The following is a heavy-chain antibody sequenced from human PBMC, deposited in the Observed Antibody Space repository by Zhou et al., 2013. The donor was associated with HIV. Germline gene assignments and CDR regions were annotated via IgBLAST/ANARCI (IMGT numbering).Heavy chain of an antibody. CDR2: INPNSGDT. CDR3: AALPVGNWGFDFDC. J-gene: IGHJ4*02. Sequence: QVQLVQSGTEVKKPGASVKVSCKATGYTFTGYYMHWVRQAPGQGLEWMGWINPNSGDTNYAQKFQGRVTMTRDTSISTAYMELSRLRSDDTAVYFCAALPVGNWGFDFDCWGQGTL. D-gene: IGHD7-27*01. CDR1: GYTFTGYY. V-gene: IGHV1-2*02.